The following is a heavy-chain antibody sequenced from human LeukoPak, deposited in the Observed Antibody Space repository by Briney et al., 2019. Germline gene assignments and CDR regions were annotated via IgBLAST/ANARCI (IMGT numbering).Heavy chain of an antibody. D-gene: IGHD6-13*01. Sequence: ASVKVSCKASGYTFSGYYLHWVRQAPGQGLEWMGWINPNSGNTGYAQKFQGRVTITRNTSISTAYMELSSLRSEDTAVYYCARISSWYAFDIWGQGTMVTVSS. V-gene: IGHV1-8*03. CDR1: GYTFSGYY. CDR3: ARISSWYAFDI. J-gene: IGHJ3*02. CDR2: INPNSGNT.